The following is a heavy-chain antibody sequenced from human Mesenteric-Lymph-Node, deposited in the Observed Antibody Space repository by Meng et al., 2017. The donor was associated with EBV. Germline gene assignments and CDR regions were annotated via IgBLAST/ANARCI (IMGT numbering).Heavy chain of an antibody. J-gene: IGHJ4*02. CDR2: IFHSGGT. CDR3: ARITFGGAIGD. Sequence: VDLQESGPGLVEHSGTLSLTCAVSSGSISNSNWWSWVRQPPGKGLQWIGEIFHSGGTNYNPYLKSRVTISVDKSKNQFSLKVNSLTAADTAVYYCARITFGGAIGDWGQGTLVTVSS. D-gene: IGHD3-16*02. CDR1: SGSISNSNW. V-gene: IGHV4-4*02.